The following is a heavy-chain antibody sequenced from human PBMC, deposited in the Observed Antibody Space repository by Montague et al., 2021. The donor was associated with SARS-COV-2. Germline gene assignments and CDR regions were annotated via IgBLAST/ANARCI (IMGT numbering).Heavy chain of an antibody. D-gene: IGHD3-22*01. J-gene: IGHJ4*02. CDR1: RSTFSSDV. CDR2: ISSSGV. V-gene: IGHV3-23*01. CDR3: VKDLHESTSYYLGSDS. Sequence: SLRLSCAASRSTFSSDVMSWFRQAPGKGPEWVSAISSSGVFYADSVKGRFTISRDISKKDVYLQMNSLRAEDTAVYYCVKDLHESTSYYLGSDSWGLGTLVTVSS.